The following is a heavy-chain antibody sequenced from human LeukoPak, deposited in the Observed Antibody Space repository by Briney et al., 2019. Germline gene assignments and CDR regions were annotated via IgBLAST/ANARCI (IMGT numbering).Heavy chain of an antibody. Sequence: GGSLRLSCATSGFIFSRDWMTWVRQAPGKGPEWVANIKGDGSKKNLVDSVKGRFTISRDNAKNSLYLEMSSLRAEDTAVYYCARSPYYDILTGYSYFDYWGQGTLVTVSS. D-gene: IGHD3-9*01. J-gene: IGHJ4*02. V-gene: IGHV3-7*03. CDR3: ARSPYYDILTGYSYFDY. CDR2: IKGDGSKK. CDR1: GFIFSRDW.